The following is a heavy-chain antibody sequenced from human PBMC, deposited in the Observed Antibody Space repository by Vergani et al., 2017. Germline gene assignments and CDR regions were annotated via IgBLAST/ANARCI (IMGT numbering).Heavy chain of an antibody. CDR1: GFTFNHYA. Sequence: EVQLVESGGGLVQPGGSLRLSCAASGFTFNHYAMHWVRQAPGKGLEWVSGISGSGGSTYYAGSVKGRFTISRDSSKNTLYLQMNSLSAGDTAVYYCAKANPRNSGYDYLYYYHAMDVWGQGTTVTVSS. D-gene: IGHD5-12*01. CDR3: AKANPRNSGYDYLYYYHAMDV. CDR2: ISGSGGST. J-gene: IGHJ6*02. V-gene: IGHV3-23*04.